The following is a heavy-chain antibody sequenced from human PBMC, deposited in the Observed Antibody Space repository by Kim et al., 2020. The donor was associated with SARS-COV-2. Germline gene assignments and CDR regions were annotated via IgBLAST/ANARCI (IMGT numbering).Heavy chain of an antibody. V-gene: IGHV3-11*06. J-gene: IGHJ4*02. Sequence: GRLTISRDNAKNSLYLQMNRLRAEDTAVYYCARGGITMVRGVIISSYFDYWGQGTLVTVSS. CDR3: ARGGITMVRGVIISSYFDY. D-gene: IGHD3-10*01.